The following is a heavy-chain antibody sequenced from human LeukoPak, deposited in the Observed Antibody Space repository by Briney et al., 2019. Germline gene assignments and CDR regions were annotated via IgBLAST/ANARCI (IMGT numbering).Heavy chain of an antibody. V-gene: IGHV3-48*01. J-gene: IGHJ4*02. CDR2: ISSSSSTI. CDR3: ARDEAAAGTGFDY. D-gene: IGHD6-13*01. CDR1: GFTFSSYR. Sequence: GGSLRLSCAASGFTFSSYRMNWVRQAPGKGLEWVSYISSSSSTIYYADSVKGRFTISRDNSKNSLYLQMNSLRAEDTAVYYCARDEAAAGTGFDYSGQGTLVTVSS.